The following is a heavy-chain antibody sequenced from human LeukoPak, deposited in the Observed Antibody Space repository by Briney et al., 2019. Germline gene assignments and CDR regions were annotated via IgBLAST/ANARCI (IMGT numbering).Heavy chain of an antibody. V-gene: IGHV3-23*01. J-gene: IGHJ3*02. CDR2: ISGSGGST. D-gene: IGHD2-2*01. Sequence: GGSLRLSCAASGFTFSSYAMSWVRQAPGKGLEWVSAISGSGGSTYYADSVKGRFTITRDNSKNTLYLQMNSLRAEDTAFYYCARDPSINAFDIWGQGTTVTVSS. CDR1: GFTFSSYA. CDR3: ARDPSINAFDI.